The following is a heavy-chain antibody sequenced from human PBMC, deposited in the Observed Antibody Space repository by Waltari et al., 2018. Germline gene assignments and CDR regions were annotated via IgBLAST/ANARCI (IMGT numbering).Heavy chain of an antibody. Sequence: EAQLEESGGGLVQPGGSLRLSCAASGFIFSSSWMTWVRQAPGKGLEWVANLKKDGSDKHYMDSVKGRFTISRDNAKNSLYLQMSSLRADDTAVYYCARDSSPGDSSAWYDAFDVWGRGTMVTVSS. CDR1: GFIFSSSW. J-gene: IGHJ3*01. V-gene: IGHV3-7*03. D-gene: IGHD6-19*01. CDR3: ARDSSPGDSSAWYDAFDV. CDR2: LKKDGSDK.